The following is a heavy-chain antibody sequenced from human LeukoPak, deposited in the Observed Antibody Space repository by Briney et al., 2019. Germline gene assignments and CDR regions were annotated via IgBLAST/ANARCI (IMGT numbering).Heavy chain of an antibody. J-gene: IGHJ4*02. D-gene: IGHD5/OR15-5a*01. Sequence: PGGSLRLSCAASGFTFSNYAMSWVRQAPGKGREWVSAISSSGGSTYYADSVKGWFTISRDNSKNTLYLQMNSLRAGDKAVYYCAKEPPDSTPGNYFDYRGQGTLVTVSS. CDR3: AKEPPDSTPGNYFDY. CDR2: ISSSGGST. V-gene: IGHV3-23*01. CDR1: GFTFSNYA.